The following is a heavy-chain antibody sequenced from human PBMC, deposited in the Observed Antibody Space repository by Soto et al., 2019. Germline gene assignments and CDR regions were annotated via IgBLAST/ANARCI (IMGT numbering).Heavy chain of an antibody. J-gene: IGHJ6*03. Sequence: EVKLVESGGGLFQPGGSLRLSCAAAGFTFINYWMYLVRQAPGKGLVWVSRINSDGSVSSYADSVKGRLTISRDNVKNTLYLQMNSLRVEDTAVYYCARGDCVGGTCYSLAGSFYYYMDVWGKGTTVTVFS. D-gene: IGHD2-15*01. CDR3: ARGDCVGGTCYSLAGSFYYYMDV. CDR2: INSDGSVS. V-gene: IGHV3-74*01. CDR1: GFTFINYW.